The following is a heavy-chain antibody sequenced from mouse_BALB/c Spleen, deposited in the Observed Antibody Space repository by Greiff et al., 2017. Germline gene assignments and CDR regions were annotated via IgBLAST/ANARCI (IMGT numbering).Heavy chain of an antibody. D-gene: IGHD1-1*01. Sequence: EVHLVESGGGLVKPGGSLKLSCAASGFTFSDYYMYWVRQTPEKRLEWVATISDGGSYTYYPDSVKGRFTISRDNAKNNLYLRMSSLKSEDTAMYYCAVYYGSSSSWYFDVWGAGTTVTVSS. J-gene: IGHJ1*01. CDR1: GFTFSDYY. V-gene: IGHV5-4*02. CDR3: AVYYGSSSSWYFDV. CDR2: ISDGGSYT.